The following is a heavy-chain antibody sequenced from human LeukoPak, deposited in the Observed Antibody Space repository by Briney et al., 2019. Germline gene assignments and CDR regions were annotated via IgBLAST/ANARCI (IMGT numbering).Heavy chain of an antibody. CDR3: ARARMYYDILPDY. V-gene: IGHV1-2*02. CDR1: GYTFTSYY. CDR2: INPNSGGT. J-gene: IGHJ4*02. Sequence: GASVKVSCKASGYTFTSYYMHWVRQAPGQGLEWMGWINPNSGGTNYAQKFQGRVTMTRDTSISTAYMELSRLRSDDTAVYYCARARMYYDILPDYWGQGTLVTVSS. D-gene: IGHD3-9*01.